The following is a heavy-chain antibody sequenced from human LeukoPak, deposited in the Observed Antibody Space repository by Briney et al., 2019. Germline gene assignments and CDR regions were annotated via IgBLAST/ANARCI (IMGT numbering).Heavy chain of an antibody. CDR2: ISAYNGNT. CDR3: ASSSYCSSTSCYGTNWFDP. Sequence: ASVKVSCKASGYTFTSYGISWVRQAPGQGLEWMGWISAYNGNTNYAQKLQGRVTMTRDTSISTAYMELSRLRSDDTAVYYCASSSYCSSTSCYGTNWFDPWGQGTLVTVSS. J-gene: IGHJ5*02. CDR1: GYTFTSYG. V-gene: IGHV1-18*01. D-gene: IGHD2-2*01.